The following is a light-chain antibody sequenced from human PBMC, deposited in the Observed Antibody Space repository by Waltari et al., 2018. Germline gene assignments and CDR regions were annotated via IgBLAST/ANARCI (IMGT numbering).Light chain of an antibody. Sequence: QSVLTQSPSVSETPGQKITISCSGNQSNIGGNFVNWYQYVPGTAPKLLIHENSQRPTGVPDRFSASKSGTSAALAICGLQSQDEADYYCAAWDDGLRGPAFGGGTKVTVL. J-gene: IGLJ2*01. CDR2: ENS. CDR1: QSNIGGNF. CDR3: AAWDDGLRGPA. V-gene: IGLV1-47*01.